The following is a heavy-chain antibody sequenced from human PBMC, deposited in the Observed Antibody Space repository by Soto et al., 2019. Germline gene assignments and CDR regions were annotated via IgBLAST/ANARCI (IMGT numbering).Heavy chain of an antibody. CDR3: ARSYDILTGYSGFDY. Sequence: EVQLVESGGGLVKPGGSLRLSCAASGFTFSSYSMNWVRQAPGKGLEWVSSISSSSSFIYYADSVKGGFTISRDNAKNSLYLQMNSLRAEDTAMFYCARSYDILTGYSGFDYWGQGTLVTVSS. CDR2: ISSSSSFI. D-gene: IGHD3-9*01. CDR1: GFTFSSYS. J-gene: IGHJ4*02. V-gene: IGHV3-21*01.